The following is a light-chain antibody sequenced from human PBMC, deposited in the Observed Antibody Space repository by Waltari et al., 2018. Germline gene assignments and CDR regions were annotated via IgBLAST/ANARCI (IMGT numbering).Light chain of an antibody. CDR1: QSVLYSSNNKNY. CDR3: QQYYTTPLT. J-gene: IGKJ4*01. Sequence: DIMMTQSPESLAVSLGERATINCKSSQSVLYSSNNKNYLAWYQQKPGQPPILLIYWASTRESGVPDRFSGRGSGTDFTLTISSLQAEDVAVYYCQQYYTTPLTFGGGTKVEIK. CDR2: WAS. V-gene: IGKV4-1*01.